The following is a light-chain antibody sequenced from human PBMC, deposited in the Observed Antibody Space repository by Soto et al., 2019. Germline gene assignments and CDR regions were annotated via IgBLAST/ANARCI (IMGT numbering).Light chain of an antibody. J-gene: IGKJ5*01. Sequence: NKSPSTLSAAVGDSVTITCRASQNIRNLLAWYQQKPGKAPKPLIYDASTLKTGVPSRFSGSGSGSEFNFTITGLQPDDFATYFCQQYNTYSPFGQGRLPAIK. CDR2: DAS. CDR3: QQYNTYSP. V-gene: IGKV1-5*01. CDR1: QNIRNL.